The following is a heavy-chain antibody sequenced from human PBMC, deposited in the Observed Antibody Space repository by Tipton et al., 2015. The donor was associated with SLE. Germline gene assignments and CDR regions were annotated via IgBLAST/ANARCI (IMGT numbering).Heavy chain of an antibody. CDR2: INPVGGGA. CDR1: GGSFSGFF. CDR3: ARGGEQGFDAFDV. Sequence: TLSLTCAVYGGSFSGFFWNWIRQPPGKGLEWIAEINPVGGGATYNRSLRNRVSLSVDPSKTQFSLNLTSVTAADTAVYYCARGGEQGFDAFDVWGQGTIVSVSS. J-gene: IGHJ3*01. V-gene: IGHV4-34*01. D-gene: IGHD1-26*01.